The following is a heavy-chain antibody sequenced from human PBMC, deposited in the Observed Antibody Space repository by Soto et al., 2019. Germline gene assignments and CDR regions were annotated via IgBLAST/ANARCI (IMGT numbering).Heavy chain of an antibody. D-gene: IGHD2-15*01. CDR3: ARDCSGGSCYHGMAV. J-gene: IGHJ6*02. V-gene: IGHV3-21*01. CDR1: GFNFNSYT. CDR2: ISSSGYI. Sequence: PGGSLRLSCAASGFNFNSYTINWVRQAPGKRLEWLSSISSSGYIFSTDSVRGRFTISRDNAKNSVYLQINSLRAEDTAVYFCARDCSGGSCYHGMAVWGQGTSLTVFS.